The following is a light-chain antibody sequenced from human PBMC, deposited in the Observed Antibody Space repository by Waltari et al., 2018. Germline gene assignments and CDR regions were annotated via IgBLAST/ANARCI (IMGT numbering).Light chain of an antibody. J-gene: IGKJ5*01. CDR1: QRIKNN. Sequence: ETVMTQSPATLSVYPGERATLSCRASQRIKNNLAWYQQKGGQAPRLLLFYASTRATGISARFSGSGYGTEFTLTISSLQSEDFAVYYCQQYDNWPLTFGQGTRLDIK. CDR3: QQYDNWPLT. CDR2: YAS. V-gene: IGKV3-15*01.